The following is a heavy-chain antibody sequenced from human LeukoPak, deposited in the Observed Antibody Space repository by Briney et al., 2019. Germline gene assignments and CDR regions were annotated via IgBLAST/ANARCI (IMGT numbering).Heavy chain of an antibody. Sequence: ASVKVSCKASGYTFTNNYLHWVRQAPGQGLEWMGMIYPRDGSTSYAQNFQGRVTVTRDTSTTTVHMELRGLRSEDTAVYYCARDQEGSDYWGQGTVVTVSS. J-gene: IGHJ4*02. V-gene: IGHV1-46*01. CDR2: IYPRDGST. CDR1: GYTFTNNY. CDR3: ARDQEGSDY.